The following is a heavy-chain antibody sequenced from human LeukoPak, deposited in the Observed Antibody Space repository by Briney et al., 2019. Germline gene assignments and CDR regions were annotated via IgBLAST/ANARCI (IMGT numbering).Heavy chain of an antibody. CDR3: ARDPLGRAADY. CDR2: ITDGGSAV. CDR1: GFTFNIYE. Sequence: GGSLRLSCAASGFTFNIYEMNWVRQAPGKGLEWISYITDGGSAVYYADSVKGRFTVSRDNAKNSLYLQMNSLRAEDTAVYYCARDPLGRAADYWGQGSLVTVSS. V-gene: IGHV3-48*03. D-gene: IGHD7-27*01. J-gene: IGHJ4*02.